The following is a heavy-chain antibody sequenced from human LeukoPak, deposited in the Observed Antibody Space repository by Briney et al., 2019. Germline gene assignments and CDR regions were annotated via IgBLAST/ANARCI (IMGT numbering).Heavy chain of an antibody. CDR3: AVGYCSGGSCYSLGY. CDR2: INPNSSGT. Sequence: GASLKVSCKASGYTFTGYYMHWVRQAPGQGLEWIGWINPNSSGTNYAQQVQGWVTMTRDTSISTAYRQLSRLRSDDTAVYYCAVGYCSGGSCYSLGYWGQGTLVTVSS. V-gene: IGHV1-2*04. CDR1: GYTFTGYY. D-gene: IGHD2-15*01. J-gene: IGHJ4*02.